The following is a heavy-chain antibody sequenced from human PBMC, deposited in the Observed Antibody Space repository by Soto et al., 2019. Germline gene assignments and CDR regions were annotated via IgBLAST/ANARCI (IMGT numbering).Heavy chain of an antibody. CDR2: ITHTGST. D-gene: IGHD2-15*01. CDR1: GESLAGHY. V-gene: IGHV4-34*02. J-gene: IGHJ1*01. Sequence: QAQLQQWGAGLLKPSETLSLTCAVYGESLAGHYWSWFRQSPGRGREWMGGITHTGSTNYTPSPQSRRTISVIASKNKFSLKLTSVTAADTAIYYCAIHNGWLLSVDEYVHHWGQGTLVTVSS. CDR3: AIHNGWLLSVDEYVHH.